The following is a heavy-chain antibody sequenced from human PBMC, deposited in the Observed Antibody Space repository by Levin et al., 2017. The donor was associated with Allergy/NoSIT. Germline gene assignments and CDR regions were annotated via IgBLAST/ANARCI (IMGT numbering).Heavy chain of an antibody. CDR2: IYPGDSDT. CDR3: ASASEQWLDAFDI. CDR1: GYSFTSYW. J-gene: IGHJ3*02. D-gene: IGHD6-19*01. V-gene: IGHV5-51*01. Sequence: GGSLRLSCKGSGYSFTSYWNGWVRQMPGKGLEWMGIIYPGDSDTRYSPSFQGQVTISADKSISTAYLQWSSLKASDTAMYYCASASEQWLDAFDIWGQGTMVTVSS.